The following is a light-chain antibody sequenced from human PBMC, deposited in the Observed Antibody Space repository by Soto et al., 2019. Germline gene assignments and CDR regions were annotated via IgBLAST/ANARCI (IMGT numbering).Light chain of an antibody. CDR2: DAS. CDR1: QSVSGW. CDR3: QQYNSYSPLT. J-gene: IGKJ3*01. V-gene: IGKV1-5*01. Sequence: DIQMTQSPSTLSASVGDTVTVTCRASQSVSGWLAWYQQKPGEAPKLLIYDASALPSGVPSRFSGSGSGTEFTLTISSLQPDDFAIYYCQQYNSYSPLTFGPGTKVDIK.